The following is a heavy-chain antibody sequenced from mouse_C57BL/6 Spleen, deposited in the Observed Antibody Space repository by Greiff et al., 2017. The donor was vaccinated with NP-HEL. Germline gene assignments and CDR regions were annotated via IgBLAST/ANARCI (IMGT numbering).Heavy chain of an antibody. CDR2: IHPNSGST. V-gene: IGHV1-64*01. J-gene: IGHJ2*01. D-gene: IGHD2-4*01. CDR1: GYTFTSYW. CDR3: ARNYDYLYYFDY. Sequence: QVQLQQPGAELVKPGASVKLSCKASGYTFTSYWMHWVKQRPGQGLEWIGMIHPNSGSTNYNEKFKSKATLTVDKSSSTAYMQLSSLTSEDSAVYYCARNYDYLYYFDYWGQGTTLTVSS.